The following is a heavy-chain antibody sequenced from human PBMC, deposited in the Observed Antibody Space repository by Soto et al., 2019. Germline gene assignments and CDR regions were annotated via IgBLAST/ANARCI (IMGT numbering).Heavy chain of an antibody. V-gene: IGHV3-73*01. CDR2: IRSKTNNYAT. D-gene: IGHD2-2*01. Sequence: PGGSLRLSCSASGFSFSAAAMHLVRQSSGRGLEWIGRIRSKTNNYATIYSASVKGRFIISRDDSKNTAYLEMTSLKYEDTGVYYGTRINSIGYESWGQGAPVT. CDR3: TRINSIGYES. CDR1: GFSFSAAA. J-gene: IGHJ4*02.